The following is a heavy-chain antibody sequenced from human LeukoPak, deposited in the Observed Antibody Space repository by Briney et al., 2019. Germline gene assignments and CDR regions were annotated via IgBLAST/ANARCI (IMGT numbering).Heavy chain of an antibody. J-gene: IGHJ6*03. V-gene: IGHV4-59*01. D-gene: IGHD5-12*01. CDR3: ARGSGYGRNYYMDV. Sequence: SETLSLTCTVSGGYISSYYWSWIRQPPGEGLEWIGYVYYTGSTNYNPSLKSRVSISVDTSKNQFSLKLRSVSAADTAVYYCARGSGYGRNYYMDVWGKGTTVTVSS. CDR1: GGYISSYY. CDR2: VYYTGST.